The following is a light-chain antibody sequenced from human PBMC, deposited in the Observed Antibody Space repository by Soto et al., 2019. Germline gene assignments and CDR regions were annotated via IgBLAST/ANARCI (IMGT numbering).Light chain of an antibody. Sequence: EIVLTQSPATLSVSPGERATLSCRASLSAASAVAWYQQKPGQAPRLLIYDASTRATGIPARFSGSGSATEFTLTISSLQSEDFAVYSCQQYRDWPLTFGGGTKVDLK. CDR3: QQYRDWPLT. CDR2: DAS. CDR1: LSAASA. J-gene: IGKJ4*01. V-gene: IGKV3-15*01.